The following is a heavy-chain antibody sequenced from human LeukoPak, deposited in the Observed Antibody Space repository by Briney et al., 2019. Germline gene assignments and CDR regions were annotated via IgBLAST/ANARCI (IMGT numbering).Heavy chain of an antibody. CDR1: GFTFSSYA. D-gene: IGHD6-13*01. CDR2: ISGSGGST. J-gene: IGHJ4*02. V-gene: IGHV3-23*01. CDR3: ATGGYSSSSPPDY. Sequence: GRSLRLSCAASGFTFSSYAMSWVRQAPGKGLEWVSAISGSGGSTYYADSVKGRFTISRDNSKNTLYLQMNSLRAEDTAVYYRATGGYSSSSPPDYWGQGTLVTVSS.